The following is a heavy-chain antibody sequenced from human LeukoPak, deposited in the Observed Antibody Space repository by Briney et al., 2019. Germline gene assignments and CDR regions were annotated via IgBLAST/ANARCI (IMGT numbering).Heavy chain of an antibody. CDR2: INPNSGDT. D-gene: IGHD5-12*01. CDR3: ARIKWAVVND. CDR1: GYTFTDYY. J-gene: IGHJ4*02. V-gene: IGHV1-2*02. Sequence: ASVKVSCKASGYTFTDYYIHWVRQAPGQGLEWLGWINPNSGDTSYAQNFQGRVTMTRDTSINTAYMELSSLRSDDTAVYYCARIKWAVVNDWGQGTLVTVSS.